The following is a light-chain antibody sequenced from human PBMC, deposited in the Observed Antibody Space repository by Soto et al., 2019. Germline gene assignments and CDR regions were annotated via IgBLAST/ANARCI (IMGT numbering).Light chain of an antibody. CDR1: SSDVGAYNY. J-gene: IGLJ3*02. Sequence: QSALTQPPSVSGSPGQSVTISCTGTSSDVGAYNYVSWYQHHPGRAPKLIIYDVNERPSGVPDRFSASKSGNTASLTVSGLQAEDEADYYCCSYAGSKNWVFGGGTKLTVL. CDR3: CSYAGSKNWV. CDR2: DVN. V-gene: IGLV2-8*01.